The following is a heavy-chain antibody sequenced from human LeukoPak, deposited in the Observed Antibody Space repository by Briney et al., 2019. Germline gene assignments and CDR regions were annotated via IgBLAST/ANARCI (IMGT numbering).Heavy chain of an antibody. Sequence: ASETLSLTCTVSGGSISSYFWSWIRQPPGEGLEWIGYIYYSGSTTYNPSLKSRVTVSIDTSKNQFSLNLSSVTAADTAVNYCARERQHHYFDYWGQGTLVTVSS. CDR3: ARERQHHYFDY. CDR1: GGSISSYF. J-gene: IGHJ4*02. D-gene: IGHD6-13*01. V-gene: IGHV4-59*13. CDR2: IYYSGST.